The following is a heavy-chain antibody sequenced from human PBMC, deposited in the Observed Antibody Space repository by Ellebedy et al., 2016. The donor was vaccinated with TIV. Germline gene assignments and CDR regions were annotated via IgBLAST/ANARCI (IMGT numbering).Heavy chain of an antibody. Sequence: PGGSLRLSCAASGLTFSSYGMHWVRQAPGKGLEWVAVIWYDGSNKYYADSVKGRFTISRDNAKYSLYLQLNSLRVEDTAMYYCARTYSGINYWYFDVWGRGTLVTVS. J-gene: IGHJ2*01. D-gene: IGHD1-26*01. CDR2: IWYDGSNK. CDR1: GLTFSSYG. V-gene: IGHV3-33*01. CDR3: ARTYSGINYWYFDV.